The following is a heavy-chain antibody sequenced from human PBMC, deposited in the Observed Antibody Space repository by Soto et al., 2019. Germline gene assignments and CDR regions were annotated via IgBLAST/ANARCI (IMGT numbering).Heavy chain of an antibody. D-gene: IGHD2-2*01. V-gene: IGHV3-30*18. Sequence: QVQLVESGGGVVQPGRSLRLSCVASGFSFSNFGMRWVRQAPGKGLEWVAVISYDGSNKYYADSVKGRFTISRDNSKNTLYLQMNSLRAEDTAVYYCVKDTCNSISCYSVWGQGTLVTVSS. CDR1: GFSFSNFG. CDR2: ISYDGSNK. CDR3: VKDTCNSISCYSV. J-gene: IGHJ4*02.